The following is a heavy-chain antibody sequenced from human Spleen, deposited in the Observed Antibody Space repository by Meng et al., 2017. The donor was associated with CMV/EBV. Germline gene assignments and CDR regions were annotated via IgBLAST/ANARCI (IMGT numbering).Heavy chain of an antibody. D-gene: IGHD3-16*01. J-gene: IGHJ3*02. V-gene: IGHV3-21*01. CDR2: ISGGSSYI. Sequence: GGSLRLSCAGSGFTFSGFGMNWVRRAPGKGLEWVSFISGGSSYIYYADSLKGRFTISRDNAKNSLYLQINSLRAEDTAVYYCARVGPQETFDIWGQGTMVTVSS. CDR3: ARVGPQETFDI. CDR1: GFTFSGFG.